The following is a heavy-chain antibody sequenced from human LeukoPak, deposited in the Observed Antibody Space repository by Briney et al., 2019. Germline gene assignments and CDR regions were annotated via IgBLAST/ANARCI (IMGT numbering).Heavy chain of an antibody. V-gene: IGHV3-23*01. J-gene: IGHJ3*01. Sequence: PGGSLRHSCAAPGFTFRSYTMNWVRQAPGKGLEWASSISGSGDNTNYADSVKGRFTISRDNSKNTLYLQMNNLRDEDTAIYYCAKVRRPTVAASDDSDGWSQGTMVTVSS. CDR2: ISGSGDNT. D-gene: IGHD4-23*01. CDR3: AKVRRPTVAASDDSDG. CDR1: GFTFRSYT.